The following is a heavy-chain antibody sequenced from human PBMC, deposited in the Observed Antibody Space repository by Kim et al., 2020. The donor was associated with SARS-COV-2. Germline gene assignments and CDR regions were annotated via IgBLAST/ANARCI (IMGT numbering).Heavy chain of an antibody. D-gene: IGHD1-7*01. CDR2: ISGSGGST. J-gene: IGHJ4*02. CDR3: AKDLGNWNYGMDVDY. V-gene: IGHV3-23*01. Sequence: GGSLRLSCAASGFTFSSYAMSWVRQAPGKGLEWVSAISGSGGSTYYADSVKGRFTISRDNSKNTLYLQMNSLRAEDTAVYYCAKDLGNWNYGMDVDYWGQGTLVTVSS. CDR1: GFTFSSYA.